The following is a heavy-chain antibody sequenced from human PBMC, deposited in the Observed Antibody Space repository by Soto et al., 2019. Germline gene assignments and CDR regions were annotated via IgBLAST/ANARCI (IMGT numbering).Heavy chain of an antibody. V-gene: IGHV4-39*01. CDR2: IYYSGST. J-gene: IGHJ5*02. CDR1: GGSISSSSYY. Sequence: PSETLSLTCTVSGGSISSSSYYWGWIRQPPGKGLEWIGSIYYSGSTYYNPSLKSRVTISVDTSKNQFSLKLSSVTAADTALYYCARHSYYYGSTYGCWLDPWGQGTLVTVSS. CDR3: ARHSYYYGSTYGCWLDP. D-gene: IGHD3-10*01.